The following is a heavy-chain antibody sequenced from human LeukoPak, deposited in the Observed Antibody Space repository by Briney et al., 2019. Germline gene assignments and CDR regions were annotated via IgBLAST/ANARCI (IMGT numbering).Heavy chain of an antibody. CDR2: IGQDGSER. D-gene: IGHD6-19*01. CDR3: AGLITVAGDIDY. J-gene: IGHJ4*02. CDR1: GFTLGTYW. V-gene: IGHV3-7*01. Sequence: GGSLRLSCAASGFTLGTYWMSWVRQAPGKGLEWVATIGQDGSERFYVDSVKGRFTVSRDNAKNSLYLQMNSLRAEDTAVYYCAGLITVAGDIDYWGQGTLVTVSS.